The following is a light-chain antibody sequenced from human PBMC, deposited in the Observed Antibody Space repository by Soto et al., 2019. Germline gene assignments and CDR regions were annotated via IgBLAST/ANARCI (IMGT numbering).Light chain of an antibody. CDR3: SSYTSSTTLDV. J-gene: IGLJ1*01. Sequence: QSALTQPASVSGSPGQSITISCTGTSSDVGGYNYVSWYQQHPGKAPKLMIYEVSNRPSGVSDRFSGSKSGNTASLIISGLQAEDEADYYCSSYTSSTTLDVFGAGTKLTVL. CDR1: SSDVGGYNY. CDR2: EVS. V-gene: IGLV2-14*01.